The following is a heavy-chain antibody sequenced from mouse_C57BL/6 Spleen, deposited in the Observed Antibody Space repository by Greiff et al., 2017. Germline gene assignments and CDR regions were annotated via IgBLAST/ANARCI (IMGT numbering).Heavy chain of an antibody. CDR1: GYTFTSSW. Sequence: QVQLQQPGAELVMPGASVKLSCKASGYTFTSSWMHWVKQRPGRGLECIGRIDPNRGGTKYNEKFTSKATLTVDKPSITAYMQISSQASEDSAVYDSARDNYSNYFWFAYWGQGTLVTVSA. CDR3: ARDNYSNYFWFAY. J-gene: IGHJ3*01. D-gene: IGHD2-5*01. V-gene: IGHV1-72*01. CDR2: IDPNRGGT.